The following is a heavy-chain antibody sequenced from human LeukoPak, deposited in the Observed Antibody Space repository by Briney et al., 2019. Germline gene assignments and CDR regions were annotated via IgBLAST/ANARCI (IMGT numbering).Heavy chain of an antibody. V-gene: IGHV4-61*01. CDR2: IYYSGST. CDR1: GGSVSSGSYY. J-gene: IGHJ3*02. D-gene: IGHD3-22*01. CDR3: ARESSDDAFDI. Sequence: PSETLSLTCTVSGGSVSSGSYYWSWIRQPPGKGLEWIGYIYYSGSTNYNPSLKSRVTISVDTSKNQFSLRLSSVTAADTAVYYCARESSDDAFDIWAKGQWSPSLQ.